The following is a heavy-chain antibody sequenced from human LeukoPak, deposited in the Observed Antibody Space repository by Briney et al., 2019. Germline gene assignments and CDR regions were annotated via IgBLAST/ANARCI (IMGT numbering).Heavy chain of an antibody. CDR3: AKDRITIFGVVNRYDAFDI. Sequence: PGGSLRLSCAAFGFTFDDYTMHWVRQAPGKGLEWVSLISWDGGSTYYADSVKGRFTISRDNSKNSLYLQMNSLRTEDTALYYCAKDRITIFGVVNRYDAFDIWGQGTMVTVSS. V-gene: IGHV3-43*01. J-gene: IGHJ3*02. CDR2: ISWDGGST. CDR1: GFTFDDYT. D-gene: IGHD3-3*01.